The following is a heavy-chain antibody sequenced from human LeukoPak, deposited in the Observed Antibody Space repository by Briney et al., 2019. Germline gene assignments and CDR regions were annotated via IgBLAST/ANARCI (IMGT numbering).Heavy chain of an antibody. CDR2: IYYSGST. V-gene: IGHV4-59*01. J-gene: IGHJ4*02. CDR3: ARSFHSSGYYWAY. Sequence: SETLSLTCTVSGGSISSYYWSWIRQPPGKGLEWTGYIYYSGSTNYNPSLKSRVTISVDTSKNQLSLKLSSVTAADTAVYYCARSFHSSGYYWAYWGQGTLVTVSS. D-gene: IGHD3-22*01. CDR1: GGSISSYY.